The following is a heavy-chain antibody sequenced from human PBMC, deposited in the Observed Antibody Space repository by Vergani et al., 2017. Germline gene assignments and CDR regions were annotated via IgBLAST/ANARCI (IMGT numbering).Heavy chain of an antibody. CDR2: IYTSGST. J-gene: IGHJ4*02. V-gene: IGHV4-61*02. D-gene: IGHD3-9*01. CDR1: GGSISSGSYY. CDR3: ARGRRTIFL. Sequence: QVQLQESGPGLVKPSQTLSLTCTVAGGSISSGSYYWSWIRQPAGKGLEWIGRIYTSGSTNYNPSLKSRVTISVDTSKNQFSLKLSSLTAADTAVYYCARGRRTIFLWGQGTLVTVSS.